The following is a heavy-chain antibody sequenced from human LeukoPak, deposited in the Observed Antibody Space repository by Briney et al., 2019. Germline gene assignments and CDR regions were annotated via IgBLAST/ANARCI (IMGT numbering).Heavy chain of an antibody. Sequence: PGGSLRLSCTASEITFSNYRMSWVRQAPGKGLEWVANIKQDGSDKNYVDSAKGRFTISRDNAKNSLSLQMNSLRAEDTAVYYCARGRWELSLWGQGTLVTVSS. CDR1: EITFSNYR. J-gene: IGHJ4*02. D-gene: IGHD1-26*01. V-gene: IGHV3-7*01. CDR2: IKQDGSDK. CDR3: ARGRWELSL.